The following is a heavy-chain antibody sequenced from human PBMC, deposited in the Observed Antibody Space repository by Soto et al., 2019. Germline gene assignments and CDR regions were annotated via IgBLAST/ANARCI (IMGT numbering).Heavy chain of an antibody. J-gene: IGHJ4*02. CDR3: ARGNDYDSDTFDY. V-gene: IGHV3-30*03. D-gene: IGHD3-16*01. CDR1: GFTFSTYG. CDR2: ISYDGRNE. Sequence: GLLRLSCEASGFTFSTYGMHWVRQAPGKGLEWVAVISYDGRNENYVDSVKGRFTISRDNSKNTLYLQINSLRIDDTAVFYCARGNDYDSDTFDYSGQGAQVTVSS.